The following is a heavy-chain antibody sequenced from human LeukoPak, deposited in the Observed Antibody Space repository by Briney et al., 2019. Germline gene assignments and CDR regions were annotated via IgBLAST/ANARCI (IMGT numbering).Heavy chain of an antibody. D-gene: IGHD6-13*01. CDR1: GDSINITNW. Sequence: SGTLSLTCAVSGDSINITNWWSWVRQPPGKGLEWIGEIHHTGGTDYNPSLKSRVTISLEKSKNQFSVKLSSVTAADTAVYYCAREHIAADTRDAFDIWGQGTMVTVSS. CDR2: IHHTGGT. V-gene: IGHV4-4*02. CDR3: AREHIAADTRDAFDI. J-gene: IGHJ3*02.